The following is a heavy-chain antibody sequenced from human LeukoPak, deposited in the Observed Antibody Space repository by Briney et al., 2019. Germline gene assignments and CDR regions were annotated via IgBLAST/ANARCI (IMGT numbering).Heavy chain of an antibody. V-gene: IGHV1-8*01. CDR2: MNPNSGNT. D-gene: IGHD3-10*01. Sequence: ASVKVSCKASGYTFKNYDINWVRQATGQGLEWMGWMNPNSGNTGYAQKFQGRVTMTRNTSISTSYMELSSLRSEDTVVYYCARAFYYGSGSPRGYYYYYMDVWGKGTTVTVSS. CDR3: ARAFYYGSGSPRGYYYYYMDV. J-gene: IGHJ6*03. CDR1: GYTFKNYD.